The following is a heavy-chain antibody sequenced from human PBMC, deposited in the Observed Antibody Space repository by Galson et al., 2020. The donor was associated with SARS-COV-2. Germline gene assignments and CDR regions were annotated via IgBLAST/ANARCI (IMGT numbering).Heavy chain of an antibody. Sequence: KISCKASGFTFSTSAVQWVRQTRGQRLEWIGWIVVDSGNTDYAQKFQERVTITRDMSTTTAYMELSSLRSEDTAVYYCVAGSLVAGAHWGQGTLVTVSS. CDR3: VAGSLVAGAH. D-gene: IGHD6-19*01. CDR1: GFTFSTSA. V-gene: IGHV1-58*01. CDR2: IVVDSGNT. J-gene: IGHJ4*02.